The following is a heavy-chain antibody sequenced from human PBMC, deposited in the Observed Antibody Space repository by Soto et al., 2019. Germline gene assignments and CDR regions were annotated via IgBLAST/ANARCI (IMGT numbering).Heavy chain of an antibody. CDR1: RGSIKSSTYY. CDR2: VYYNGSP. J-gene: IGHJ3*02. D-gene: IGHD3-16*01. Sequence: QLQLQESGPGLVKPSETLSLTCTVSRGSIKSSTYYWGWIRQPPGKGLEGIGTVYYNGSPYFNPSLKRRLTLSADPSQNQCSLRLASVTAADTAVYYCARQTYLTYFDIWGQGTMVTVSS. V-gene: IGHV4-39*01. CDR3: ARQTYLTYFDI.